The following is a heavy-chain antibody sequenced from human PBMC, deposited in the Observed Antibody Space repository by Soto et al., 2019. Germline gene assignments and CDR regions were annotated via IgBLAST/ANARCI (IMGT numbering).Heavy chain of an antibody. Sequence: GGSLRLSCAASGFTFDDYAMHWVRQAPGKGLEWVSGISWNSGSIGSADSVKGRFTISRDNAKNSLYLQMNSLRAEDTALYYCAKEYGTVAAAGRYAFDIWGQGTTVTVSS. V-gene: IGHV3-9*01. CDR1: GFTFDDYA. CDR3: AKEYGTVAAAGRYAFDI. J-gene: IGHJ3*02. D-gene: IGHD6-13*01. CDR2: ISWNSGSI.